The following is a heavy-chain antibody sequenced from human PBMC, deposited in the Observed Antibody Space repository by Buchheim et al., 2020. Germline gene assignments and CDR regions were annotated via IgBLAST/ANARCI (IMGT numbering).Heavy chain of an antibody. D-gene: IGHD4-17*01. CDR3: AKCANGDSTYYFDY. CDR1: GFTFCSYA. CDR2: ISYGGKNK. Sequence: VQLFESGGGLVQPGGSLRLSCAASGFTFCSYALRWVRQAPGQGVGWVGVISYGGKNKYYSDSVKGRFTISRDNSKNTLFFQMNSLRAEDTAVYYCAKCANGDSTYYFDYWGQGTL. V-gene: IGHV3-30*18. J-gene: IGHJ4*02.